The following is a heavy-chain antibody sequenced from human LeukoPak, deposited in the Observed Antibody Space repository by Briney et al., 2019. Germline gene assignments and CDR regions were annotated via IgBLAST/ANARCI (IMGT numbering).Heavy chain of an antibody. J-gene: IGHJ4*02. Sequence: SETLSLTCTVSGGSISSSSYFWGWIRQPPGKGLEWIGSIHFSGSAYYNPSLKSRVTISVDTSKNQFSLKLSSVTAADTAMYYCASSPPALAYSSSSLSYWGQGTLVTVSS. V-gene: IGHV4-39*01. CDR3: ASSPPALAYSSSSLSY. D-gene: IGHD6-13*01. CDR2: IHFSGSA. CDR1: GGSISSSSYF.